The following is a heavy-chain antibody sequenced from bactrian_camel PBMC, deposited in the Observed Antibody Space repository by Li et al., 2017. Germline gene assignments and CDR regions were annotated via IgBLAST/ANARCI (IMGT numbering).Heavy chain of an antibody. V-gene: IGHV3S40*01. J-gene: IGHJ6*01. D-gene: IGHD4*01. CDR3: VRDWPGREDYSDYEAFGL. CDR2: INGGGDMT. Sequence: DVQLVESGGGSVQAGGSLRLSCAAPGYTGIVTVAWFRQAPGKGLEWVSVINGGGDMTYYTDSVKGRFTISIDNAKSTLYLQMNNLRADDTAMYYCVRDWPGREDYSDYEAFGLWGQGTQVTVS. CDR1: GYTGIVT.